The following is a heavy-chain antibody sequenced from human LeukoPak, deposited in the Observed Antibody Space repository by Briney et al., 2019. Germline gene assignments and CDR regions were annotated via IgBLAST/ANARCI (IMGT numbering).Heavy chain of an antibody. J-gene: IGHJ4*02. V-gene: IGHV3-23*01. CDR3: AKDRKIIVVPAAIDY. CDR2: ISGSGGST. D-gene: IGHD2-2*01. Sequence: GGSLRLSCAASGFTFSSYAMSWVRQAPGKGLEWVPAISGSGGSTYYADSVKGRFTISRDNSKNTLYLQMNSLRAEDTAVYYCAKDRKIIVVPAAIDYWGQGTPVSVSS. CDR1: GFTFSSYA.